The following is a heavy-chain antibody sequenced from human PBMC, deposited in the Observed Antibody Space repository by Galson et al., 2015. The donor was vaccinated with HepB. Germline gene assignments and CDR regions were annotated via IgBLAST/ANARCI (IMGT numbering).Heavy chain of an antibody. CDR1: GFTFSSYA. J-gene: IGHJ3*02. V-gene: IGHV3-30-3*01. CDR2: ISYDGSNK. D-gene: IGHD3-3*01. CDR3: AREKRAYYDFWSGWASDVFDI. Sequence: SLRLSCAASGFTFSSYAMHWVRQAPGKGLEWVAVISYDGSNKYYADSVKGRFTISRDNSKNTLYLQMNSLRAEDTAVYYCAREKRAYYDFWSGWASDVFDIWGQGTMVTASS.